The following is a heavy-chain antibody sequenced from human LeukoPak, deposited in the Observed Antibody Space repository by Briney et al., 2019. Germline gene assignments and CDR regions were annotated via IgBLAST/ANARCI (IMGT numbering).Heavy chain of an antibody. CDR2: INPSGRST. D-gene: IGHD2-15*01. CDR3: PRDPVHIVVVVAATRSYYFDY. Sequence: ASVKVSCKASGYTYTSYYMHWVRQAPGQGLEWMGIINPSGRSTSYAQKFQGRVTMTRDTSTSTVYMELSSLRSEDTAVYYCPRDPVHIVVVVAATRSYYFDYWGQGTLITVSS. J-gene: IGHJ4*02. V-gene: IGHV1-46*01. CDR1: GYTYTSYY.